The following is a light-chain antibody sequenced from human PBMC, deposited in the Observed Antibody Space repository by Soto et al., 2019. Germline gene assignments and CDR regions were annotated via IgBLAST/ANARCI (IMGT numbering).Light chain of an antibody. Sequence: FPHAPDSLSLSPGARATLSCRASQTVSSNYLAWCQQRPGQAPRLLIYGASTRAAGIPARFSGSGSETDFTLTISSLEPEDSAVYYCQQRSNWPSLTFGGGTKVDIK. CDR1: QTVSSNY. V-gene: IGKV3D-20*02. CDR2: GAS. J-gene: IGKJ4*01. CDR3: QQRSNWPSLT.